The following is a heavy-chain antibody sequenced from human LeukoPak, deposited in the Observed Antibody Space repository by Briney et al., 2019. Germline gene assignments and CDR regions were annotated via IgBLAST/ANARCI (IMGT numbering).Heavy chain of an antibody. J-gene: IGHJ4*02. D-gene: IGHD3-16*01. CDR3: ARGWGYFDY. Sequence: PSETLSLTCTVSGGSISSYYWSWIRQPPGKGLEWIGYFYYSGSTNYNPSLNSRVTISVDTSKNLLSLNLSSVTAADTAVYYCARGWGYFDYWGQGTLVTVSS. V-gene: IGHV4-59*01. CDR1: GGSISSYY. CDR2: FYYSGST.